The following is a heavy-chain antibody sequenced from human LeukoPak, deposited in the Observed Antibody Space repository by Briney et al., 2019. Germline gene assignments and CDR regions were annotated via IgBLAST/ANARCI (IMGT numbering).Heavy chain of an antibody. CDR2: IYPRDSDA. Sequence: GESLKISCKGSGYSFTTYWIGWVRQMPGKGLEWMGIIYPRDSDAKYSPSFQGQVTISADKSISTAYLQWSSLKASDTAVYYCASLYGGYSSSYFDYWRQGTLVTVSS. CDR3: ASLYGGYSSSYFDY. D-gene: IGHD5-12*01. J-gene: IGHJ4*02. V-gene: IGHV5-51*01. CDR1: GYSFTTYW.